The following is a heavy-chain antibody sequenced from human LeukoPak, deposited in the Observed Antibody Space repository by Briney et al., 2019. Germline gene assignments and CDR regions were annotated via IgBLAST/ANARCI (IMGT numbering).Heavy chain of an antibody. V-gene: IGHV4-34*01. Sequence: PSETLSLTCAVYGGSFSGYYWSLIRQPPGKGLEWIGEINHSGSTNYNPSLKSRVTISVDTSKNQFSLKLSSVTAADTAVYYCARRYYDYVWGVLNPNWFDPWGQGTLVTVSS. CDR2: INHSGST. CDR1: GGSFSGYY. CDR3: ARRYYDYVWGVLNPNWFDP. D-gene: IGHD3-16*01. J-gene: IGHJ5*02.